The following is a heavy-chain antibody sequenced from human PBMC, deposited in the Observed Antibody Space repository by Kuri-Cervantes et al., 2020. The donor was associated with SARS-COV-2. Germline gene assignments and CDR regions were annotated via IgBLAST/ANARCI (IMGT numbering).Heavy chain of an antibody. D-gene: IGHD4-11*01. V-gene: IGHV1-46*01. CDR1: GYTFTSYY. Sequence: ASVKVSCKASGYTFTSYYMHWVRQAPGQGLEWMGIINPSGGSTSYAQKFQGRVTMTRDTPTSTVYMELSSLRSEDTAVYYCARDKATVGNYYYYGMDVWGQGTTVTVSS. J-gene: IGHJ6*02. CDR2: INPSGGST. CDR3: ARDKATVGNYYYYGMDV.